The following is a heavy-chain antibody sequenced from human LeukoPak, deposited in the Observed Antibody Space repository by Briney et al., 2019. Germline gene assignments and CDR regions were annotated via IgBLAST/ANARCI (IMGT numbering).Heavy chain of an antibody. V-gene: IGHV4-59*01. J-gene: IGHJ3*02. Sequence: SETLSLTCTVSGGSISSYYWSWIRQPPGKGLEWIGYIYYSGSTNYNPSLKSRVTISVDTSKNQFSLKLSSVTAADTAVYYCARAVTGAFDIWGQGTTVTVSS. CDR2: IYYSGST. D-gene: IGHD1-14*01. CDR1: GGSISSYY. CDR3: ARAVTGAFDI.